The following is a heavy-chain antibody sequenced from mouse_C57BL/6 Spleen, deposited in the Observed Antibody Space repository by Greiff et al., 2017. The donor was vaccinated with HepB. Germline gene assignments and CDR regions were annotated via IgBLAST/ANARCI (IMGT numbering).Heavy chain of an antibody. V-gene: IGHV1-22*01. Sequence: VQLQQSGPELVKPGASVKMSCKASGYTFTDYNMHWVKQSHGKSLEWIGYINPNNGGTSYNQKFKGKATLTVNKSSSTAYMELRSLTSEDSAVYYCARWDNSYYYAMDYWGQGTSVTVSS. CDR2: INPNNGGT. D-gene: IGHD1-3*01. CDR3: ARWDNSYYYAMDY. J-gene: IGHJ4*01. CDR1: GYTFTDYN.